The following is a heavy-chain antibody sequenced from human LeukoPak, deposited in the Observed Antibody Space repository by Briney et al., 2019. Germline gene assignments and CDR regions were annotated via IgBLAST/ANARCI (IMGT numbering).Heavy chain of an antibody. J-gene: IGHJ4*02. D-gene: IGHD3-16*01. CDR2: IYYSGTT. V-gene: IGHV4-59*01. CDR1: GASISSYY. CDR3: AKGRASHEY. Sequence: SETLSLTCTVSGASISSYYWSWIRQPPGKGLEWVGSIYYSGTTNYNPSLKSRVTISIDTSKNQFSLELTSVTAADTAVFYCAKGRASHEYWGQGILVTVSS.